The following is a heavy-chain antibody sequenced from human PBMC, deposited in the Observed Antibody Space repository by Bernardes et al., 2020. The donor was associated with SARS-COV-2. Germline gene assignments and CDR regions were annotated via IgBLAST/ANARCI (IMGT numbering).Heavy chain of an antibody. D-gene: IGHD7-27*01. CDR2: LNTDGENT. CDR1: GFAFTDYG. V-gene: IGHV3-23*01. Sequence: GGSLRLSCVASGFAFTDYGMTWVRQAPGKGLEWVSTLNTDGENTHYADSVKGRFTISRDNSKNMLYLQMNSLRAEDTAVYYCANDAGVDVFFDYWGQGTRVTVSS. CDR3: ANDAGVDVFFDY. J-gene: IGHJ4*02.